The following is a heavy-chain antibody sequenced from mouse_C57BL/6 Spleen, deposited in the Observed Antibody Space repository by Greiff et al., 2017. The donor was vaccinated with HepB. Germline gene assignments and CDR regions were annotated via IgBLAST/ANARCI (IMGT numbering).Heavy chain of an antibody. V-gene: IGHV1-15*01. J-gene: IGHJ2*01. CDR2: IDPETGGT. Sequence: QVQLQQSGAELVRPGASVTLSCKASGYTFTDYEMHWVKQTPVHGLEWIGAIDPETGGTAYNQKFKSKATLTVDKPSSTAYMQLSSLTSEDSAVYYCATGYGNYPPCYWGQGTTLTVSS. CDR1: GYTFTDYE. D-gene: IGHD2-10*02. CDR3: ATGYGNYPPCY.